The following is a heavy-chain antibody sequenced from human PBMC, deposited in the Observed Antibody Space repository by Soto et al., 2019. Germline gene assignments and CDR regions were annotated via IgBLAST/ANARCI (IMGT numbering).Heavy chain of an antibody. V-gene: IGHV1-3*01. Sequence: ASVKVSCKAPGYTFTSYAMHWVRQAPGQRLEWMGWINAGNGNTKYSQKFQGRVTITRDTSASTAYMELSSLRSEDTAVYYCARSLHIAAAGTDFDYWGQGTLVTVSS. CDR3: ARSLHIAAAGTDFDY. CDR2: INAGNGNT. D-gene: IGHD6-13*01. J-gene: IGHJ4*02. CDR1: GYTFTSYA.